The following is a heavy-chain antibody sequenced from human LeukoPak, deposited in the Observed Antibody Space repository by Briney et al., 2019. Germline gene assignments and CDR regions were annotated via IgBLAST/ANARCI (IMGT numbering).Heavy chain of an antibody. CDR1: RFTFSSYA. CDR2: ISYDGSNK. J-gene: IGHJ4*02. Sequence: GGSLRLSCAASRFTFSSYAMHWVRQAPGKGLEWVAVISYDGSNKYYADSVKGRFTISRDNSKNTLYLQMNSLRAEDTAVYYCARDGGYSYGNAYSVYYFDYWGQGTLVTVSS. V-gene: IGHV3-30-3*01. CDR3: ARDGGYSYGNAYSVYYFDY. D-gene: IGHD5-18*01.